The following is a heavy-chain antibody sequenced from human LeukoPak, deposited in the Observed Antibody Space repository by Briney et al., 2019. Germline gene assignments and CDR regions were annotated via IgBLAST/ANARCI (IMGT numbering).Heavy chain of an antibody. V-gene: IGHV1-2*02. Sequence: ASVKVSCKASGYTFTGYYMHWVRQAPGQGLEWMGWINPNSGGTNYAQKFQGRVTMTRDTSISTAYMELSRLRSDDTAVYYCANYYDILTGEGSFDYWGQGTLVTVSS. CDR1: GYTFTGYY. J-gene: IGHJ4*02. CDR3: ANYYDILTGEGSFDY. CDR2: INPNSGGT. D-gene: IGHD3-9*01.